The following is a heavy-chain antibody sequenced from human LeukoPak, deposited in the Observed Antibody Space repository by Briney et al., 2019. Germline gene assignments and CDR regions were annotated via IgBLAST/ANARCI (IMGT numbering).Heavy chain of an antibody. V-gene: IGHV3-48*01. CDR2: ISSSSSTI. Sequence: GGSLRLSCAASGFTFSSYSMNWVRQAPGKGLEWVSYISSSSSTIYYADSVKGRFTISRDNAKNSLYLQMNSLRAEDTAVYYCAVVRGIVTDGFDVWGQGTMVTVSS. CDR1: GFTFSSYS. J-gene: IGHJ3*01. CDR3: AVVRGIVTDGFDV. D-gene: IGHD3-10*01.